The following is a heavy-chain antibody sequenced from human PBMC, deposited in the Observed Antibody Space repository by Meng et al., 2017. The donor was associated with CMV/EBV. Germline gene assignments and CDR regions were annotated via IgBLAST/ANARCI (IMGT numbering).Heavy chain of an antibody. CDR2: IIPIFGTA. D-gene: IGHD3-22*01. Sequence: QARWVQCGGEVKKPGSSVKVSCKASGGTFSSYAISWVRQAPGQGLEWMGGIIPIFGTANYAQKFQGRVTITADESTSTAYMELSSLRSEDTAVYYCARIYDSSGYYNYYFDYWGQGTLVTVSS. CDR1: GGTFSSYA. CDR3: ARIYDSSGYYNYYFDY. J-gene: IGHJ4*02. V-gene: IGHV1-69*12.